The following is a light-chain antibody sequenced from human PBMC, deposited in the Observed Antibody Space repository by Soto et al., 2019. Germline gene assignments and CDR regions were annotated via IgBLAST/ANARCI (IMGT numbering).Light chain of an antibody. J-gene: IGKJ2*01. CDR2: APP. CDR3: QQYGSSPRT. Sequence: EIVLTQSPGTLSLSPGEGATTPCRASQSISSNLAWNQQRPGQAPRLPIYAPPNRATGIPDRFSAGGSATDFSLTVSRLEPEDFAVYYCQQYGSSPRTFGQGTKREIK. V-gene: IGKV3-20*01. CDR1: QSISSN.